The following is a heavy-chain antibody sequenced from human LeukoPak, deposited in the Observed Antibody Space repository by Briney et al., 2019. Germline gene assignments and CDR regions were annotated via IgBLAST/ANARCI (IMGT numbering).Heavy chain of an antibody. CDR1: GLTVITDD. D-gene: IGHD1-14*01. CDR2: LYSDGST. CDR3: ARGVEPLAANTLAY. Sequence: GGSLRLSCAASGLTVITDDMTWVRQAPGKGLEWVTVLYSDGSTKYADSVQGRFTISRDNSKNTLYLEMNMLSPEDAAVYYCARGVEPLAANTLAYWGQGTLVTVSS. V-gene: IGHV3-53*01. J-gene: IGHJ4*02.